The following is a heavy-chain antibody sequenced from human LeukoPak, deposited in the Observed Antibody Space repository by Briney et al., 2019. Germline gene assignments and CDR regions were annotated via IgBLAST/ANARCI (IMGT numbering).Heavy chain of an antibody. Sequence: GGSLRLSCAASGFTFSNAWMSWVRQAPGKGLEWVGRIKSKTDGGTTDYAAPVKGRFTISRDDSKNTLYLQMNSLKTEDTAVYYCHSGTRIMRHIDAFDIWGQGTMVTVSS. J-gene: IGHJ3*02. V-gene: IGHV3-15*01. D-gene: IGHD3-16*01. CDR2: IKSKTDGGTT. CDR1: GFTFSNAW. CDR3: HSGTRIMRHIDAFDI.